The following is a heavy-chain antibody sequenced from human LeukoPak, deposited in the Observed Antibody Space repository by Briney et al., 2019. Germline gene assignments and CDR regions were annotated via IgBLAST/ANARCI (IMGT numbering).Heavy chain of an antibody. J-gene: IGHJ3*01. CDR1: GGSFSGYY. CDR2: MNHSGST. D-gene: IGHD6-13*01. Sequence: TSETLSLTCAVYGGSFSGYYWSWIRQPPGKGLEWIGEMNHSGSTNYNPSLKSRVTISVDTSKNQFSLKLRSVTAADTAVYYCARISSSNWYNERGAFDVWGQGTMVTVSS. V-gene: IGHV4-34*01. CDR3: ARISSSNWYNERGAFDV.